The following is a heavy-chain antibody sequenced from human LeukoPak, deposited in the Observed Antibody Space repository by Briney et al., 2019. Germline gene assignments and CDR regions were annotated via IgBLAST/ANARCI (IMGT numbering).Heavy chain of an antibody. D-gene: IGHD3-10*01. V-gene: IGHV3-23*01. CDR3: AKQYYYGSGSYDWAFDI. J-gene: IGHJ3*02. CDR1: GFTFSSYA. Sequence: GGSLTLSCAASGFTFSSYAMSWVRQAPGKGLEWVSAISGSGGSTYYADSVKGRFTISRDNSKKTLNLQMNSLRAEDTAVYYCAKQYYYGSGSYDWAFDIWGQGTMVTVSS. CDR2: ISGSGGST.